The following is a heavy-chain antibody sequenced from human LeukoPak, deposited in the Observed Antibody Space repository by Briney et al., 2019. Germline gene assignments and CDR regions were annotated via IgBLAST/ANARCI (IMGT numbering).Heavy chain of an antibody. Sequence: PSETLSLTCTVSGGFISSYYWSWIRQPPGKGLEWIGYIYYSGSTNYNPSLKSRVTISVDTSKNQFSRKLSSVTAADTAVYYCARGDGDYGWFDPWGQGTLVTVSS. CDR1: GGFISSYY. CDR3: ARGDGDYGWFDP. J-gene: IGHJ5*02. V-gene: IGHV4-59*01. D-gene: IGHD4-17*01. CDR2: IYYSGST.